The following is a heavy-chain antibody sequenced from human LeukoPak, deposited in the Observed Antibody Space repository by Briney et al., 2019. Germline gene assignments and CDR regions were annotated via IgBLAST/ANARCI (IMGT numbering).Heavy chain of an antibody. CDR1: GYAFTSYG. CDR3: ARDAATVSTSYYYYYGMDV. V-gene: IGHV1-18*01. Sequence: ASVKVSCKASGYAFTSYGITWVRQAPGQGLEWMGWKNAYNCNTYYAQNLQGRVTMTTDTYTSTAYMDLRSLRSDDTAVYYCARDAATVSTSYYYYYGMDVWGPGTTVTVS. CDR2: KNAYNCNT. D-gene: IGHD4-17*01. J-gene: IGHJ6*02.